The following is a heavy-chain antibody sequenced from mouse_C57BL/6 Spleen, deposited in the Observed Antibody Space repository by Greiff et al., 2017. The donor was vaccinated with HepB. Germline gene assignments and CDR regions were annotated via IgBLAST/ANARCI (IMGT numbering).Heavy chain of an antibody. Sequence: VQLQESGPGLVQPSQSLSITCTVSGFSLTSYGVHWVRQSPGKGLEWLGVIWSGGGTDYNAAFISRLSISKDNSKSQVFFKMNSLQADDTAIYYCARSYFDYWGQGTTLTVSS. J-gene: IGHJ2*01. CDR2: IWSGGGT. CDR1: GFSLTSYG. V-gene: IGHV2-2*01. CDR3: ARSYFDY.